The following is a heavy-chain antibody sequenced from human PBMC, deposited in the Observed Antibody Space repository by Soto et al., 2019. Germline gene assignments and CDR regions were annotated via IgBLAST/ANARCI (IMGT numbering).Heavy chain of an antibody. J-gene: IGHJ6*03. Sequence: SETLSLTCAVYGGSFSGYYWSWIRQPPGKGLEWIGEINHSGSTNYNPSLKSRVTISVDTSKNQFSLKLSSVTAADTAVYYCARSIAMNYYYMDVWGKGTTVTVSS. CDR1: GGSFSGYY. CDR2: INHSGST. V-gene: IGHV4-34*01. CDR3: ARSIAMNYYYMDV.